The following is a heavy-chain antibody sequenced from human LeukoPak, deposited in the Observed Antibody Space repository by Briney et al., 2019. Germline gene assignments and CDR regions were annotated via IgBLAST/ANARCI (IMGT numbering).Heavy chain of an antibody. Sequence: GESLKISCRGSGYSFTSYWIGWVRQMPGKGLEWMGIIYPGDPDTRYSPSFQGQVTISADKSISTAYLQWSSLKASDTAMYYYARLLSEWLQDYWGQGTLVTVSS. CDR3: ARLLSEWLQDY. J-gene: IGHJ4*02. CDR1: GYSFTSYW. CDR2: IYPGDPDT. V-gene: IGHV5-51*01. D-gene: IGHD5-24*01.